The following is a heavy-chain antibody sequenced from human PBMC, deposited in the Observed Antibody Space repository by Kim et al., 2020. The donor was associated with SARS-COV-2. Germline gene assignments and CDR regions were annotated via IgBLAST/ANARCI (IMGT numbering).Heavy chain of an antibody. J-gene: IGHJ6*02. V-gene: IGHV3-9*01. D-gene: IGHD3-10*01. CDR2: ISWNSGSI. CDR3: AKGPVLLWFGEPAPYGMDV. CDR1: GFTFDDYA. Sequence: GGSLRLSCAASGFTFDDYAMHWVRQAPGKGLEWVSGISWNSGSIGYADSVKGRFTISRDNAKNSLYLQMNSLRAEDTALYYCAKGPVLLWFGEPAPYGMDVWGQGTTVTVSS.